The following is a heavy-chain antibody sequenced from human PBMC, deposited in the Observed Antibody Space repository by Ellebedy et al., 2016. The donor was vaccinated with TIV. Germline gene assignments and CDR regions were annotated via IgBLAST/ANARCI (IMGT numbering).Heavy chain of an antibody. V-gene: IGHV1-18*01. CDR2: ISAYNGNT. D-gene: IGHD2-21*02. Sequence: ASVKVSCXASGYTFTSYGISWVRQAPGQGLEWMGWISAYNGNTNYAQKLQGRVTMTTDTSTSTAYMELRSLRSDDTAVYYCARGSSGDVYYYYYGMDDWGQGTTVTVSS. CDR1: GYTFTSYG. CDR3: ARGSSGDVYYYYYGMDD. J-gene: IGHJ6*02.